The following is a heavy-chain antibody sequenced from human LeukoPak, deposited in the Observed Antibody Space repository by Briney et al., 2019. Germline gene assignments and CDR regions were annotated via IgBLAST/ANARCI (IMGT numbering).Heavy chain of an antibody. Sequence: SETLSLTCTVSGGAISSYYWSWIRQPPGKGLEWIGYIYYSGSTNYNPSLKSRVTISVDTSKNQFSLKLSSVTAADTPVYYFCSNPPYYDILPAYYAPGGSDVWGQGTTVTVSS. D-gene: IGHD3-9*01. CDR1: GGAISSYY. V-gene: IGHV4-59*01. CDR2: IYYSGST. CDR3: CSNPPYYDILPAYYAPGGSDV. J-gene: IGHJ6*02.